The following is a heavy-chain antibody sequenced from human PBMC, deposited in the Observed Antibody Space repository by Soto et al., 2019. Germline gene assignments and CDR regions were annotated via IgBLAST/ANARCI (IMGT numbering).Heavy chain of an antibody. J-gene: IGHJ6*02. Sequence: LSLTCAVYGGSFSGYYWSWIRQPPGKGLEWIGEINHSGSTNYNPSLKSRVTISVDTSKNQFSLKLSSVTAADTAVYYCARGRPSVLRFLEWLPPRDYYGMDVWGQGTTVTVSS. CDR2: INHSGST. D-gene: IGHD3-3*01. V-gene: IGHV4-34*01. CDR1: GGSFSGYY. CDR3: ARGRPSVLRFLEWLPPRDYYGMDV.